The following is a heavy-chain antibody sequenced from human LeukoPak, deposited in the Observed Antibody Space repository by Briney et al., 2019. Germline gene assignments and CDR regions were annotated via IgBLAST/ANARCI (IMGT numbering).Heavy chain of an antibody. J-gene: IGHJ3*02. CDR1: GFTFSNYF. D-gene: IGHD3-10*01. CDR2: IANDGSHT. Sequence: GGSLRLSCAASGFTFSNYFMHWVRQAPGKGLDWVAGIANDGSHTFYVESVKGRFTISRDNSKNTLYLQMNSLRVEDTAVYFCARERQDTIIHSGAFDIWGQGTMVTVSS. V-gene: IGHV3-30-3*01. CDR3: ARERQDTIIHSGAFDI.